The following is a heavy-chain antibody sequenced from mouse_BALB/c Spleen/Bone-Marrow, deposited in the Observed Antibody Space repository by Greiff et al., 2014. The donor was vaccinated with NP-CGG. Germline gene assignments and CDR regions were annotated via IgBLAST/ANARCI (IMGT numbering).Heavy chain of an antibody. CDR2: INPGSGGT. CDR1: GYAFTNYL. Sequence: VQLQESGAELVRPGTSVKVSCKASGYAFTNYLIQWVKQRPGQGLEWIGMINPGSGGTNYNEKFKGKATLTADKSSSTAYMQLSSLTSDDSADYFCARRDGSYFDYWGQGTTLTVSS. J-gene: IGHJ2*01. V-gene: IGHV1-54*01. D-gene: IGHD3-3*01. CDR3: ARRDGSYFDY.